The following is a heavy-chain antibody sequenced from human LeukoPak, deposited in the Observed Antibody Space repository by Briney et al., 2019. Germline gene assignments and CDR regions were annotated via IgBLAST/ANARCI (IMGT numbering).Heavy chain of an antibody. CDR2: ISYDGSNK. CDR3: ARAPYPYSSGWYYFDY. V-gene: IGHV3-30*03. D-gene: IGHD6-19*01. J-gene: IGHJ4*02. Sequence: GGSLRLSCAASGFTFSSYGMHWVRQAPGKGLEWVAVISYDGSNKYYADFVKGRFTISRDNSKNTLYLQMNSLRAEDTAVYYCARAPYPYSSGWYYFDYWGQGTLVTVSS. CDR1: GFTFSSYG.